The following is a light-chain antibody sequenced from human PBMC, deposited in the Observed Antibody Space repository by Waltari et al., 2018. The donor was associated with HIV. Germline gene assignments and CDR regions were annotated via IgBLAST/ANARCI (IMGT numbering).Light chain of an antibody. V-gene: IGKV3-15*01. CDR2: GAS. J-gene: IGKJ1*01. Sequence: EIGMTQSPATLSVSRGARATLSCRASQSVSSNLAWYQQKPGQAPRLLIYGASTRATGIPARFSGSGSGTEFTLTISSLQSEDFAVYYCQQYNNWPPWTFGQGTKVEIK. CDR3: QQYNNWPPWT. CDR1: QSVSSN.